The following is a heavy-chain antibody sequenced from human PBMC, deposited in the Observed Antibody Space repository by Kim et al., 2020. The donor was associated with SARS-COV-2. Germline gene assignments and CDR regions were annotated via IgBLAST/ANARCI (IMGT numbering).Heavy chain of an antibody. J-gene: IGHJ6*02. D-gene: IGHD3-16*01. Sequence: GGSLRLSCAASGFIFSSAWMHWVRQAPGKGLEWVGRIKSKTDGGTTDYAAPVIGRFTISRDDSKNTRYLQMNSLKTEDTAVYYCSTLTFGGNGMDVWGQGTTVTVSS. CDR2: IKSKTDGGTT. V-gene: IGHV3-15*01. CDR1: GFIFSSAW. CDR3: STLTFGGNGMDV.